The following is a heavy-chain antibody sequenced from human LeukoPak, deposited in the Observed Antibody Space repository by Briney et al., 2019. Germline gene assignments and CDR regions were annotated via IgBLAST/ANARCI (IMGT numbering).Heavy chain of an antibody. V-gene: IGHV3-23*01. J-gene: IGHJ6*02. CDR1: GFIFSSYV. CDR3: ATQVLNPYHYYYAMDV. D-gene: IGHD4/OR15-4a*01. Sequence: GGSLRLSCAASGFIFSSYVMNWVRQAPGKGLEWVSGISGNGKSTYYADSVKGRFTISRDNSKNTLFLQMNSLRAEDTALYYCATQVLNPYHYYYAMDVWGQGTTVTVSS. CDR2: ISGNGKST.